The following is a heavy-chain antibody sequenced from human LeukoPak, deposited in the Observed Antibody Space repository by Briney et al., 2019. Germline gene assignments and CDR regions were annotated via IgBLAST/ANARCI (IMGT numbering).Heavy chain of an antibody. CDR1: GFTFSSYS. V-gene: IGHV3-48*04. D-gene: IGHD3-10*01. CDR2: ISSSSSTI. J-gene: IGHJ6*03. Sequence: GGSLRLSCAASGFTFSSYSMNWVRQAPGKGLEWVSYISSSSSTIYYADSVKGRFTISRDNAKNTLYLQMNSLRAEDTAVYYCARVSPGFDYYYYYMDVWGKGTTVTVSS. CDR3: ARVSPGFDYYYYYMDV.